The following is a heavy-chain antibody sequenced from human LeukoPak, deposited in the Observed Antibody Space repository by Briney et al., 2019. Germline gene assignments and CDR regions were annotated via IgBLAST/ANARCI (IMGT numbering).Heavy chain of an antibody. J-gene: IGHJ4*02. CDR3: AREPMVGLDY. V-gene: IGHV3-21*01. CDR1: GFTFSSYS. Sequence: GGSLRLSCAASGFTFSSYSMKWVRQAPGKGLEWVSSISSSSSYIYYADSVKGRFTISRENAKNSLYLQMNSLRAEDTAVYYCAREPMVGLDYWGQGTLVTVSS. D-gene: IGHD3-10*01. CDR2: ISSSSSYI.